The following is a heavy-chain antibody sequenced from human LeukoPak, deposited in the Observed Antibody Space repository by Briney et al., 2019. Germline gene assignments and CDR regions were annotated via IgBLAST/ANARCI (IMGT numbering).Heavy chain of an antibody. CDR3: ARDVGDSSGYFTDAFDI. Sequence: GYIYYSGSTYYNPSLKSRVTISVDTSKNQLSLKLSSVTAADTAVYYCARDVGDSSGYFTDAFDIWGQGTMVTVSS. J-gene: IGHJ3*02. D-gene: IGHD3-22*01. CDR2: IYYSGST. V-gene: IGHV4-31*02.